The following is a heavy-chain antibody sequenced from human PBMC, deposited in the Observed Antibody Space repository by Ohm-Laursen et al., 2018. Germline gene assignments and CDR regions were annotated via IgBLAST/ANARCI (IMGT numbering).Heavy chain of an antibody. CDR2: ISETSSHI. D-gene: IGHD6-6*01. CDR1: GFTLSSYD. V-gene: IGHV3-21*01. J-gene: IGHJ6*02. Sequence: SLRLSCAASGFTLSSYDMNWVRQAPGKGLEWISYISETSSHIYDADSMRGRFTVARDNAKNLLYLQLSSLRAEDTAVYYCARDSSRRAREGGMDVWGQGTMVTVSS. CDR3: ARDSSRRAREGGMDV.